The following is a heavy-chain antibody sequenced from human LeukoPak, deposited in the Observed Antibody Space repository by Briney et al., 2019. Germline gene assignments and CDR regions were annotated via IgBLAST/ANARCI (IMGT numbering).Heavy chain of an antibody. CDR2: MNTTGST. Sequence: PSETLSLTCTVSGDSISIGSYYWSWLRQPAGKGLEWIGHMNTTGSTKYNPSLKSRVTISVDTSNNQFSLKVSSVTAADTAVYYCARDCDYWGQGTLVTVYS. J-gene: IGHJ4*02. V-gene: IGHV4-61*09. CDR1: GDSISIGSYY. CDR3: ARDCDY.